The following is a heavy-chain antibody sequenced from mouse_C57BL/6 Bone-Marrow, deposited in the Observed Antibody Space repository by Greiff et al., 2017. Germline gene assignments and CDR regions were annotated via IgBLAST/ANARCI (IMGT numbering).Heavy chain of an antibody. CDR1: GFTFSSYA. D-gene: IGHD1-1*01. V-gene: IGHV5-4*01. CDR3: AREGDYYYGAWFAY. CDR2: ISDGGSYT. Sequence: EVKVVESGGGLVKPGGSLKLSCAASGFTFSSYAMSWVRQTPEKRLEWVATISDGGSYTYYPDNVKGRFTISRDNAKNNLYLQMSHLKSEDTAMYYCAREGDYYYGAWFAYWGQGTLVTVSA. J-gene: IGHJ3*01.